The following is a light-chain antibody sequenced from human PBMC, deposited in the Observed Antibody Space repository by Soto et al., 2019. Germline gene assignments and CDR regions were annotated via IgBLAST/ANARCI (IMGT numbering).Light chain of an antibody. CDR2: EVS. J-gene: IGLJ1*01. V-gene: IGLV2-8*01. CDR1: SSDIGGYND. Sequence: QSALTKPPSASGSPGQSVTISCTGTSSDIGGYNDVSWYQQHPGKAPKLMIYEVSERPSGVPDRFSGSKSGNTASLTVSGLQAEDEADYYCSSYAGRNKYVFGTGTKLTVL. CDR3: SSYAGRNKYV.